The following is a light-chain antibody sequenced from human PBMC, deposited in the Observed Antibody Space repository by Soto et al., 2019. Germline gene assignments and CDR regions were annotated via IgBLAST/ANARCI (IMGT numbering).Light chain of an antibody. CDR2: GAS. J-gene: IGKJ2*01. CDR3: QQYGSSPQEDT. Sequence: EIVLTQSPGTLSLSPGERATLSCRASQSVSSSYLAWYQQKPGQAPRLLIYGASSRATGIPDGFSGSGSGTDFTLTISRLEPEDFAVYYCQQYGSSPQEDTFGQGTKLEIK. V-gene: IGKV3-20*01. CDR1: QSVSSSY.